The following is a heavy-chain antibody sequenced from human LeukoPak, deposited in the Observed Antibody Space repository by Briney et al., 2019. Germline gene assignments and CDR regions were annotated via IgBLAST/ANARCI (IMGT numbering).Heavy chain of an antibody. CDR2: IYPGDSDA. V-gene: IGHV5-51*01. J-gene: IGHJ4*02. Sequence: GESLKISCQGSGYSFTNYWIGWVRQMPGKGLKWMGIIYPGDSDARYSPSFQGQVTISADKSISTAYLQWSSLKASDTAMYYCARRRDLYSGSYYPFDYWGQGTLVTVSS. D-gene: IGHD1-26*01. CDR1: GYSFTNYW. CDR3: ARRRDLYSGSYYPFDY.